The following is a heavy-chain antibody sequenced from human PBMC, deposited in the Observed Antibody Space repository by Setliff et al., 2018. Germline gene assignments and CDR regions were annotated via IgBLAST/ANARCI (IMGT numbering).Heavy chain of an antibody. CDR1: GGSISSSSYY. Sequence: ETLSLTCTVSGGSISSSSYYWGWIRQPPGKGLEWIGSIYYSGSTYYNPSLKRRVTISVDTSKNQFSLKLSSVTAADTAVYYCARVSQYSSGWYYYYYGMDVWGQGTTVTVSS. V-gene: IGHV4-39*07. D-gene: IGHD6-19*01. J-gene: IGHJ6*02. CDR2: IYYSGST. CDR3: ARVSQYSSGWYYYYYGMDV.